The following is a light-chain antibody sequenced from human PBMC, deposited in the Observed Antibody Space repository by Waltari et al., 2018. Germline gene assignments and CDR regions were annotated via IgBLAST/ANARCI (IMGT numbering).Light chain of an antibody. J-gene: IGKJ4*01. CDR2: EVS. Sequence: FVMTQSPLFLPITPGQPASISCRSSHSLQHTNGNTYLSWYQQKPGQPPRRLLSEVSKRDSGVPDRFRGSGAGTDFTLKISRVEAEDVGVYYCGQGIHFGGGTKVEIK. V-gene: IGKV2-30*02. CDR3: GQGIH. CDR1: HSLQHTNGNTY.